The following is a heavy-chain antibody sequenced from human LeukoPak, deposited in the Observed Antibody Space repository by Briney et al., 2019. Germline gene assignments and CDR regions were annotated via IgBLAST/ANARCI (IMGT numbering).Heavy chain of an antibody. Sequence: SETLSLTCTVSGGSVSSGSYYWSWIRQPPGKGLEWIGYIYYSGSTNYNPSLKSRVTISVGTSKNQFSLKLSSVTAADTAVYYCAREYSSGWYGYFDLWGRGTLVTVSS. CDR2: IYYSGST. D-gene: IGHD6-19*01. CDR3: AREYSSGWYGYFDL. CDR1: GGSVSSGSYY. V-gene: IGHV4-61*01. J-gene: IGHJ2*01.